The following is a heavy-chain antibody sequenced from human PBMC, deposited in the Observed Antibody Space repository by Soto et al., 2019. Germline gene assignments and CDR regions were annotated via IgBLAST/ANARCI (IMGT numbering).Heavy chain of an antibody. V-gene: IGHV3-23*01. Sequence: GGSLRLSXAASGFTFSSYAMSWVRQAPGKGLEWVSAISGSGGRTYYADSVKGRFTISRDNSKNTLYLQMNSLRAEDTAVYYCAKVAVLGVSFDYWGQGTLVTVSS. CDR2: ISGSGGRT. CDR3: AKVAVLGVSFDY. CDR1: GFTFSSYA. D-gene: IGHD2-21*01. J-gene: IGHJ4*02.